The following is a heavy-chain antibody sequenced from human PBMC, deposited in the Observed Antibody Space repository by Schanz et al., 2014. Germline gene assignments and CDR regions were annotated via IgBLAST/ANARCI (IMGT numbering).Heavy chain of an antibody. D-gene: IGHD4-17*01. CDR1: GFTFSSHW. V-gene: IGHV3-74*01. J-gene: IGHJ3*02. CDR3: ARKMKLGVYGGKGHDSLDI. Sequence: EVQLVQSRGGLVQPGGSLRLSCAASGFTFSSHWMHWVRQDPGKGLEWVARINSVGSNTDYADSVTGRFTISRDNAKNTLYLQMNTLRAEDTAVYYCARKMKLGVYGGKGHDSLDIWGQGTMVTVSS. CDR2: INSVGSNT.